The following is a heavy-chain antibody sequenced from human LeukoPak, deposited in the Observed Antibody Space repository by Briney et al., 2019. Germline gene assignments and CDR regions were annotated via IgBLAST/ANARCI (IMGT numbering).Heavy chain of an antibody. CDR3: AKGDSSAYYGAPDY. CDR1: GFTFDDYG. V-gene: IGHV3-9*03. D-gene: IGHD3-22*01. Sequence: GRSLRLSCAASGFTFDDYGMQWVRQVPGKGLEWVSGINWNSGSIGYADSVKGRFTISRDNAKNSLYLQMNSLRAEDMALCYCAKGDSSAYYGAPDYWGQGTLVTVSS. CDR2: INWNSGSI. J-gene: IGHJ4*02.